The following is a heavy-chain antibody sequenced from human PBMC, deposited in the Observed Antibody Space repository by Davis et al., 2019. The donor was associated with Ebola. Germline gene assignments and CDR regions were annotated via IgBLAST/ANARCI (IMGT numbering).Heavy chain of an antibody. J-gene: IGHJ4*02. V-gene: IGHV3-23*01. CDR3: ARYCHYTDCSYFDC. CDR1: GFTFSNYA. D-gene: IGHD2-15*01. CDR2: ISGCGGSI. Sequence: GESPKILCAASGFTFSNYAMSWVRSAPGKGLEWVSSISGCGGSIYYADFVKGRFTISRDYAKNTLYLQMNSLGVEDTAVYYCARYCHYTDCSYFDCWGQGTMVAVSS.